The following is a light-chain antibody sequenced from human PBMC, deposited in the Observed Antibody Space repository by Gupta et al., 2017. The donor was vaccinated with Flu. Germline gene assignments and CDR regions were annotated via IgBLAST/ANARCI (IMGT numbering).Light chain of an antibody. V-gene: IGKV6D-21*02. CDR3: QRSSSLPPS. Sequence: EIVLTQSPDFQAVTPKEKVTITCRASQSIGSSLHWYQQKPDQSPKLLNQSASQSISGGPSRFTGSGSVGDFTLTINSLEAEDAAAYYCQRSSSLPPSFGQGTKLEIK. CDR1: QSIGSS. J-gene: IGKJ2*03. CDR2: SAS.